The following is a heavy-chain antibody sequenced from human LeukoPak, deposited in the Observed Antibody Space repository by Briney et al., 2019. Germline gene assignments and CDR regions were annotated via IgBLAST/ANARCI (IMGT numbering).Heavy chain of an antibody. CDR2: ISSSSSYI. CDR1: GFTFSSYS. V-gene: IGHV3-21*01. CDR3: ARAAYGGTVTTLTLTFYYYYMDV. D-gene: IGHD4-11*01. Sequence: GGSLRLSCAASGFTFSSYSMNWVRQAPGKGLEWVSSISSSSSYIYYADSVKGRFTISRDNAKNSLYLQMNSLRAEDTAVYYCARAAYGGTVTTLTLTFYYYYMDVWGKGTTVTVSS. J-gene: IGHJ6*03.